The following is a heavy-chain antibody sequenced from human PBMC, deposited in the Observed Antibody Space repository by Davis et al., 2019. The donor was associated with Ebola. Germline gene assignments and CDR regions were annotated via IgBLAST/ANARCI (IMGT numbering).Heavy chain of an antibody. V-gene: IGHV4-31*03. CDR1: GGSISRGGSY. CDR2: IYYSGST. D-gene: IGHD3-22*01. Sequence: LRLSCTVSGGSISRGGSYWTWIRQHPGKGLEWIGYIYYSGSTYYQPSLKSRVTISLDTSKDQFPLNLYSVTAADTAVYYCARDLRYDSSGYDYYFYMDVWGKGTTVTVSS. CDR3: ARDLRYDSSGYDYYFYMDV. J-gene: IGHJ6*03.